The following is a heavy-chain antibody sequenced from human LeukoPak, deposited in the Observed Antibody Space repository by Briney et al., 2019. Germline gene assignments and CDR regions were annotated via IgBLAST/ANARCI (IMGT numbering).Heavy chain of an antibody. J-gene: IGHJ5*02. CDR3: ARDTGGGWSDP. D-gene: IGHD4-23*01. CDR1: GYTFTGYY. CDR2: INPNSGGT. Sequence: ASVKVSCKASGYTFTGYYMHWVRQAPGQGLEWMGWINPNSGGTNYAQKFQGWVTMTRDTPISTAYMELSRLRSDDTAVYYCARDTGGGWSDPWGQGTLVTVSS. V-gene: IGHV1-2*04.